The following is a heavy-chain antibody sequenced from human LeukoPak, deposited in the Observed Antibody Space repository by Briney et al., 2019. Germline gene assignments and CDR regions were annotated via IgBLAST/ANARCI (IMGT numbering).Heavy chain of an antibody. CDR1: GYTFTSYA. Sequence: ASVKVSCEASGYTFTSYAMHWVRQAPGQRLEWMGWINAGNGNTKYSQKFQGRVTITRDTSASTAYMELSSLRSEDTAVYYCARVTYVDDAFDIWGQGTMVTVSS. D-gene: IGHD3-16*01. V-gene: IGHV1-3*01. J-gene: IGHJ3*02. CDR2: INAGNGNT. CDR3: ARVTYVDDAFDI.